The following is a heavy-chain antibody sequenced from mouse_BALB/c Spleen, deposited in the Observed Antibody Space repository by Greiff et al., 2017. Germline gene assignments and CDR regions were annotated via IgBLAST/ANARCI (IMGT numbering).Heavy chain of an antibody. CDR2: IRLKSNNYAT. Sequence: DVKLQESGGGLVQPGGSMKLSCVASGFTFSNYWMNWVRQSPEKGLEWVAEIRLKSNNYATHYAESVKGRFTISRADSKSSVYLQMNNLRAEDTGIYYCTRRSGGNYGKAWFAYWGQGTLVTVSA. CDR3: TRRSGGNYGKAWFAY. V-gene: IGHV6-6*02. CDR1: GFTFSNYW. J-gene: IGHJ3*01. D-gene: IGHD2-1*01.